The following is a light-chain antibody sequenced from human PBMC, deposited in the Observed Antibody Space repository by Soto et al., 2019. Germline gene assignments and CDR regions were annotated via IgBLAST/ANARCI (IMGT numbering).Light chain of an antibody. V-gene: IGLV3-21*02. CDR3: QVWDSSTDDLYV. J-gene: IGLJ1*01. CDR1: NIGSNS. Sequence: LTQPPSVSVAPGQTAIVTCDGNNIGSNSVHWYQQKPGRAPVLVVYADSDRPSGVPERFSGSNSGNTATLTISRVEAGDEADYYCQVWDSSTDDLYVFXPGTKVTVL. CDR2: ADS.